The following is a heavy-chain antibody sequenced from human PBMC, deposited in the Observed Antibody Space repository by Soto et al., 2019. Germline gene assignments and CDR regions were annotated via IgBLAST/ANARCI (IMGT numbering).Heavy chain of an antibody. CDR1: GGTFSTYS. J-gene: IGHJ4*02. Sequence: QVQLVQSGAEVKKPGSSVKVSCKTSGGTFSTYSIVWVRQAPGEGLEWMGGIIPIFGTANYAQKLQDRVTITADKSTNTAFMELSSLKSEDTAMYYCARSSGNNYGVGTKYYFDYWGQGTLVTVSS. CDR3: ARSSGNNYGVGTKYYFDY. CDR2: IIPIFGTA. V-gene: IGHV1-69*06. D-gene: IGHD1-26*01.